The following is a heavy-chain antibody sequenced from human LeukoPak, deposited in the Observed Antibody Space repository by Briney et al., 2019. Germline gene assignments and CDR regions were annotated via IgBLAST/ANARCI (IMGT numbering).Heavy chain of an antibody. CDR1: GGSFSGYY. V-gene: IGHV4-34*01. J-gene: IGHJ4*02. CDR2: INHSGST. CDR3: ARGALYDSSGYCDY. D-gene: IGHD3-22*01. Sequence: PSETLSLTCAVYGGSFSGYYWSWIRQPPGKGLEWIGEINHSGSTNYNPSLKSRVTISVDTSNNQFSLKLSFVTAADTAVYYCARGALYDSSGYCDYWGQGTLVTVSS.